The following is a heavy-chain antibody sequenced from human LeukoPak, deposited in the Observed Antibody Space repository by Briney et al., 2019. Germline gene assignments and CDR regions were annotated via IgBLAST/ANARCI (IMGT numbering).Heavy chain of an antibody. CDR3: AIGGYPGTDYGVNWFDP. CDR2: ISYDGSNK. Sequence: GGSLRLSCAASGFTFSSYAMHWVRQAPGKGLEWVAVISYDGSNKYYADSVKGRFTISRDNSKNTLYLQMNSLRSDDTAVYYCAIGGYPGTDYGVNWFDPWGQGTLVTVSS. CDR1: GFTFSSYA. V-gene: IGHV3-30-3*01. J-gene: IGHJ5*02. D-gene: IGHD4-17*01.